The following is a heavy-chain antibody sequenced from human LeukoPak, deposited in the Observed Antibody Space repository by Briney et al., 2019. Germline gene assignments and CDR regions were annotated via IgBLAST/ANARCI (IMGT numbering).Heavy chain of an antibody. CDR1: GFTFSSYA. Sequence: GGSLRLSCAASGFTFSSYAMHWVRQAPGKGLEWVAVISYDGSNKYYADSVKGRFTISRDNSKNTLYLQMNSLRAEDTAVYYCAREGSGSLWGAFDIWGQGTMVTVSS. D-gene: IGHD3-10*01. CDR2: ISYDGSNK. CDR3: AREGSGSLWGAFDI. J-gene: IGHJ3*02. V-gene: IGHV3-30-3*01.